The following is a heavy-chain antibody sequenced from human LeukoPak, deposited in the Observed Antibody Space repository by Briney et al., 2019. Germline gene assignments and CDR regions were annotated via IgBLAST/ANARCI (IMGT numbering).Heavy chain of an antibody. CDR1: GGSFSGYC. V-gene: IGHV4-34*01. CDR3: ARGADEMATTDY. D-gene: IGHD5-24*01. Sequence: SETLSLTCAVYGGSFSGYCWSWTRQPPGKGLEWIGEINHSGSTNYNPSLKSRVTISVDTSKNQFSLKLSSVTAADTAVYYCARGADEMATTDYWGQGTLVTVSS. CDR2: INHSGST. J-gene: IGHJ4*02.